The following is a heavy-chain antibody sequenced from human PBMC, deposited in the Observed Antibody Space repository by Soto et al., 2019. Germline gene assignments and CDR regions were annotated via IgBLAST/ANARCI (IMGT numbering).Heavy chain of an antibody. Sequence: KGLEWVAVIWYDGSNKYYADSVKGRFTISRDNSKNTLYLQMNSLRAEDTAVYYCAREGCSGGSCYSVGYWGQGTLVTVSS. CDR3: AREGCSGGSCYSVGY. V-gene: IGHV3-33*01. CDR2: IWYDGSNK. D-gene: IGHD2-15*01. J-gene: IGHJ4*02.